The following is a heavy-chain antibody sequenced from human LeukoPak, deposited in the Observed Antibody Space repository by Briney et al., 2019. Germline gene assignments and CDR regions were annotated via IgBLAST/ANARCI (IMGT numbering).Heavy chain of an antibody. J-gene: IGHJ4*02. CDR1: GFTFSSFG. CDR2: ISSSSSYI. Sequence: PGGSLRLSCAVSGFTFSSFGMNWVRQAPGKGLEWVSSISSSSSYIYYADSVKGRFTISRDNAKNSLYLQMNSLRAEDTAVYYCAREGYYDISGYQNFDYWGQGTLVTVSS. CDR3: AREGYYDISGYQNFDY. D-gene: IGHD3-22*01. V-gene: IGHV3-21*01.